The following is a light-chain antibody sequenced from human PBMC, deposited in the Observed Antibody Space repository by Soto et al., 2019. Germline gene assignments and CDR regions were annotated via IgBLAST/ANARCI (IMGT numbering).Light chain of an antibody. J-gene: IGLJ2*01. Sequence: QSVLTQPASVSGSPGQSITISCTGTSSDVGGYNYVSWYQQHPGKAPKLMIYEVSNRPSGVSNRFSGSKSGNTASLTTSGLQAEDEADYYCSSYTSSSTLFGGGTKVTVL. V-gene: IGLV2-14*01. CDR2: EVS. CDR3: SSYTSSSTL. CDR1: SSDVGGYNY.